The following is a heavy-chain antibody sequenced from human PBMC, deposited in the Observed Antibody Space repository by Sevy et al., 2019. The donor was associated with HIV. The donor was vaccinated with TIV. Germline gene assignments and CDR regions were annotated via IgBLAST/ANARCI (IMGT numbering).Heavy chain of an antibody. Sequence: SETLSLTCSVSGGSGGSISDYYWSWIRQPPGKGLEWIGYINYSRSTKFKPSLKSRVTISVDTSKTQVSLKLTSVTAADTAVYYCARGGTSLFAPWGQGTLVTVSS. CDR1: GGSGGSISDYY. V-gene: IGHV4-59*01. CDR2: INYSRST. J-gene: IGHJ5*02. CDR3: ARGGTSLFAP. D-gene: IGHD2-15*01.